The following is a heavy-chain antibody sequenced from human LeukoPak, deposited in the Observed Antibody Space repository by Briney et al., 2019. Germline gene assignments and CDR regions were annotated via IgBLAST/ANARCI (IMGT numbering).Heavy chain of an antibody. CDR3: ARVQLEHHPYAFDI. CDR2: IIPIFGTA. D-gene: IGHD1-1*01. J-gene: IGHJ3*02. Sequence: SVKVSCKASGGTFSSYAISWVRQAPGQGLEWMGGIIPIFGTANYAQKFQGRVTITADESTSTAYMELSSLRSEDMAVYYCARVQLEHHPYAFDIWGQGTMVTVSS. CDR1: GGTFSSYA. V-gene: IGHV1-69*13.